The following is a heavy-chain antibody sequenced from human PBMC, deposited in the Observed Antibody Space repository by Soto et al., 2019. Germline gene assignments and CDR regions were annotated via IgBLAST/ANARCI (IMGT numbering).Heavy chain of an antibody. Sequence: QPGGSLRLSCAASGFMFSAYWMSWVRQAPGKGLEWVANIHGDGGKIYYADSVKGRFTISRDNAKRSLYLQMNSLRAEDTAVYYCARDFYGGYTYGPGDYWGQGALVTVSS. CDR2: IHGDGGKI. CDR3: ARDFYGGYTYGPGDY. J-gene: IGHJ4*02. CDR1: GFMFSAYW. V-gene: IGHV3-7*01. D-gene: IGHD5-18*01.